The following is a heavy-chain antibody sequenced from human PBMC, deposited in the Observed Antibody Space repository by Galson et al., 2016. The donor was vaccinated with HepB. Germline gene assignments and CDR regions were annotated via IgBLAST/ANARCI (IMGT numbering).Heavy chain of an antibody. Sequence: SGGTFSNYAISWVRQAPGQGLERIGGIISIFRAGNNAQKFQGRVTITADESTSTAYMELSSLRSADTAVYYCARGTTYAHVDYWGQGTLVAVSS. J-gene: IGHJ4*02. CDR3: ARGTTYAHVDY. V-gene: IGHV1-69*01. CDR2: IISIFRAG. CDR1: GGTFSNYA. D-gene: IGHD4-11*01.